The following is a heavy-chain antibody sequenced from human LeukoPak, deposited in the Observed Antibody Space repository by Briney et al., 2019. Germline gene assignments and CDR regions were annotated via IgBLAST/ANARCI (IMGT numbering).Heavy chain of an antibody. CDR1: GFTFSSHW. CDR2: IKQDGSEK. CDR3: ARLLGMVTTYDI. J-gene: IGHJ3*02. V-gene: IGHV3-7*04. D-gene: IGHD5-24*01. Sequence: GGSLRLSCAGSGFTFSSHWMSGVRQAPGKGLQWVASIKQDGSEKHYVDSVRGRFTISRDNAENSLYLQVNSLRAEDTAVYYCARLLGMVTTYDIWGQGTMVTVSS.